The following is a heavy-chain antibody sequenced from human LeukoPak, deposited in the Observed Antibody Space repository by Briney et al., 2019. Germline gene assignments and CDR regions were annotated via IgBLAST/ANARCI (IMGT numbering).Heavy chain of an antibody. CDR3: ARFDIVVVPAASRHYYYYCMDV. CDR2: MNPNSGNT. J-gene: IGHJ6*02. V-gene: IGHV1-8*01. Sequence: ASVKVSCKASGYTFTSYDINWVRRATGQGLEWMGWMNPNSGNTGYAQKFQGRVTMTRNTSISTAYMELSSLRSEDTAVYYCARFDIVVVPAASRHYYYYCMDVWGQGTTVTVSS. CDR1: GYTFTSYD. D-gene: IGHD2-2*01.